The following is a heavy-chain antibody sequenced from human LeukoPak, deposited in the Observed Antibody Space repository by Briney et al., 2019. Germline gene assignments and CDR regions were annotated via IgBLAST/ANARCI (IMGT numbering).Heavy chain of an antibody. D-gene: IGHD3-9*01. V-gene: IGHV1-18*01. CDR1: GYTFTSYG. CDR2: ISAYNGNT. CDR3: ARDKVTVLRYFDWLLTFDY. J-gene: IGHJ4*02. Sequence: ASVKVSCTASGYTFTSYGISWVRQAPGQGLEWMGWISAYNGNTNYAQKLQGRVTMTTDTSTSTAYMELRSLRSDDTAVYYCARDKVTVLRYFDWLLTFDYWGQGTLVTVSS.